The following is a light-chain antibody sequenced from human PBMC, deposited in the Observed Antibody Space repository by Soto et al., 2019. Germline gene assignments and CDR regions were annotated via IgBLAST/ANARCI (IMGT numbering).Light chain of an antibody. CDR2: GAS. CDR3: LQDRNYPRT. Sequence: AIQMTQSPSSLSASVGDRVTITCRASQDIRNELRWYQQRPGKAPKALIYGASNLQSGVPSTFSGSGFGTDFTLTISSLQPEDFATYYCLQDRNYPRTFGQGTKVESK. CDR1: QDIRNE. J-gene: IGKJ1*01. V-gene: IGKV1-6*01.